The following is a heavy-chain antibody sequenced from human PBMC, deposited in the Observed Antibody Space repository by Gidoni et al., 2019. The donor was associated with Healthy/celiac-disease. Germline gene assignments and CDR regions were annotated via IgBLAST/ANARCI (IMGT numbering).Heavy chain of an antibody. D-gene: IGHD4-17*01. J-gene: IGHJ6*02. CDR1: GGTFSSYA. CDR3: ARDYLPNDYGDYYYYGMDV. Sequence: QVQLVQSGAEVKKPGSSVKVSCKASGGTFSSYAISWVRQAPGKGLEWMVRIILILVIANYAQKFQGRFTITADKSTSTAYMELSSLRSEDTAVYYCARDYLPNDYGDYYYYGMDVWGQGTTVTVSS. CDR2: IILILVIA. V-gene: IGHV1-69*09.